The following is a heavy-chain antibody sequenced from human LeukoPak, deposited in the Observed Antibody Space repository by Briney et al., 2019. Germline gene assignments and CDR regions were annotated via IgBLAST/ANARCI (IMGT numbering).Heavy chain of an antibody. CDR3: ARFQSSSSWDYYYGLDV. J-gene: IGHJ6*02. V-gene: IGHV4-31*03. CDR1: GGSISSGGYY. CDR2: IYYSGST. Sequence: PSETLSLTCTVSGGSISSGGYYWSWIRQHPGKGLEWIGYIYYSGSTYYNPSLKSRVTISVDTSKNQVSLKLSSVTAADTAVYYCARFQSSSSWDYYYGLDVWGQGTTVTVSS. D-gene: IGHD2-2*01.